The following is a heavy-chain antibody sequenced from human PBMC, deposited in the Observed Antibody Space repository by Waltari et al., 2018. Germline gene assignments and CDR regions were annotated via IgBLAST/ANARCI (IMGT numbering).Heavy chain of an antibody. Sequence: QVQLVESGGGVVQPGRSLRLSCAASGFTFSSYAMHWVRQAPGKGLEWVAVISDDGSNKYYADSVKGRFTISRDNSKNTLYLQMNSLRAEDTAVYYCARGGRADAFDIWGQGTMVTVSS. D-gene: IGHD1-26*01. CDR2: ISDDGSNK. CDR3: ARGGRADAFDI. J-gene: IGHJ3*02. V-gene: IGHV3-30*01. CDR1: GFTFSSYA.